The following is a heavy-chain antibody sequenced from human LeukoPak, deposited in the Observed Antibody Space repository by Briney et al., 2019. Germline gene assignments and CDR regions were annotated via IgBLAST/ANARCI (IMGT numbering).Heavy chain of an antibody. V-gene: IGHV3-7*05. CDR3: ARDNGGTGWVH. J-gene: IGHJ4*02. Sequence: GSLRLSFSASGFPFNTLLMSLGRQAPGKGPEWVANIKQDGGEKHYVDSVKGRFTISRDNVESSLYLQMNSLTAEDTAVYYCARDNGGTGWVHWGQGTLVTVSS. D-gene: IGHD6-19*01. CDR1: GFPFNTLL. CDR2: IKQDGGEK.